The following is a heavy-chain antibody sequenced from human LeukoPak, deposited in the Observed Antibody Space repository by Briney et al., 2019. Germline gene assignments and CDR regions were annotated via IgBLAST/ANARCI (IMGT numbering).Heavy chain of an antibody. CDR1: EFTFSSYS. V-gene: IGHV3-7*01. CDR3: ATDRGWRTSGYYLYYFEY. CDR2: IKHDGSEK. J-gene: IGHJ4*02. D-gene: IGHD3-3*01. Sequence: GSLRLSCAASEFTFSSYSMSWVREAPGKGVEWVASIKHDGSEKYYVDSVRGRFTISRDNTMNSLYLQMSSLRAEDTAVYYCATDRGWRTSGYYLYYFEYWGQGTLVTVSS.